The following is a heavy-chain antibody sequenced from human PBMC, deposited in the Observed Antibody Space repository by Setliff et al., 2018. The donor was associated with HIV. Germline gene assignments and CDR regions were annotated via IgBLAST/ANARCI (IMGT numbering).Heavy chain of an antibody. V-gene: IGHV4-31*03. CDR3: ARDQRLPGVQPPYWYFDL. CDR1: GGSISSGGYY. Sequence: SETLSLTCTVSGGSISSGGYYWNWIRQHPGEGLEWIGEISHSGSTDYNSSLKSRVTISVDTSKKQFSLEMRSLTAADTAIYYCARDQRLPGVQPPYWYFDLWGRGTLVTVSS. CDR2: ISHSGST. J-gene: IGHJ2*01. D-gene: IGHD2-2*01.